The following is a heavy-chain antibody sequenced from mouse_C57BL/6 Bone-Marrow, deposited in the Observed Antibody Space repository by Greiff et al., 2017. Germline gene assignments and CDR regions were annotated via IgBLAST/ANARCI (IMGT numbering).Heavy chain of an antibody. CDR2: IDPSDSYT. J-gene: IGHJ4*01. CDR1: GYTFTSYW. V-gene: IGHV1-50*01. Sequence: VQLQQPGAELMKPGASVKLSCKASGYTFTSYWMQWVKQRPGQGLEWIGEIDPSDSYTNYNQKFKGKATLTVDTSSSTAYMPLSSLTSEYSAVYYCARDGDYWGQGTSVTVSS. CDR3: ARDGDY. D-gene: IGHD2-3*01.